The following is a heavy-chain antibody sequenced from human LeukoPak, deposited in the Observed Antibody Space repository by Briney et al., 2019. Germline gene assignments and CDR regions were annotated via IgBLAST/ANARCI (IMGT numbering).Heavy chain of an antibody. V-gene: IGHV1-2*02. Sequence: ASVKVSCKASGYTFTGYYTHWVRQAPGQGLEWMGWINPNSGGTNYAQKFQGRVTMTRDTSISTAYMELSRLRSDDTAVYYCARDVTGENAFDIWGQGTMVTVSS. CDR3: ARDVTGENAFDI. D-gene: IGHD7-27*01. J-gene: IGHJ3*02. CDR1: GYTFTGYY. CDR2: INPNSGGT.